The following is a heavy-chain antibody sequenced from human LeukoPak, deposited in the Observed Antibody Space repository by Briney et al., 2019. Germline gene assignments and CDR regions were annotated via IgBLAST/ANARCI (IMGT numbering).Heavy chain of an antibody. CDR1: GGSISSSSYY. Sequence: PSETLSLTCTVSGGSISSSSYYWGWTRQPPGKGLEWIGSIYYSGSTYYNPSLKSRVTISVDTSKNQFSLKLSSVTAADTAVYYCARRVSRERRYYFDYWGQGTLVTVSS. J-gene: IGHJ4*02. D-gene: IGHD1-1*01. V-gene: IGHV4-39*01. CDR3: ARRVSRERRYYFDY. CDR2: IYYSGST.